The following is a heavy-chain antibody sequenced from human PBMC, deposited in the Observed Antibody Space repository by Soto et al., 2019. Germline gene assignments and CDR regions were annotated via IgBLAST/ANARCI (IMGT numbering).Heavy chain of an antibody. CDR3: ARDSDPYYFEWHGRRKSDYYHGMDV. D-gene: IGHD3-9*01. J-gene: IGHJ6*02. CDR2: MYYSGTT. CDR1: GGSISSRPYY. V-gene: IGHV4-31*03. Sequence: QVQLQESGPGLVKPSQTLSLTCTVSGGSISSRPYYWGWIRQHPGKGLEWIGYMYYSGTTNYNPSLKSRVTIAADTSKNQYSLNLSTVTAADTAVYFCARDSDPYYFEWHGRRKSDYYHGMDVWGQGTTVIVSS.